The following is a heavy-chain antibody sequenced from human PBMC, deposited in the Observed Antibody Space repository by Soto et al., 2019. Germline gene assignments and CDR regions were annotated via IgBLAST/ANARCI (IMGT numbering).Heavy chain of an antibody. Sequence: GGSLRLSCVASGFTFSSYAMSWVRQAPGKGLEWVSAISGSGGSTYYADSVKGRFTISRDNSKNTLYLQMNSLRAEDTAVYYCAKAVVVAATPKSGAFDYWGQGTLVTVSS. CDR1: GFTFSSYA. V-gene: IGHV3-23*01. J-gene: IGHJ4*02. CDR2: ISGSGGST. CDR3: AKAVVVAATPKSGAFDY. D-gene: IGHD2-15*01.